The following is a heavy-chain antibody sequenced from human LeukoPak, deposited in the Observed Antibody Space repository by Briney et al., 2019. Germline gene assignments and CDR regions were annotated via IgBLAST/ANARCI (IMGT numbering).Heavy chain of an antibody. J-gene: IGHJ4*01. CDR3: AKDGRNYGDHLDY. D-gene: IGHD4-17*01. V-gene: IGHV3-30*18. CDR1: GFTFSSYG. CDR2: ISYDGSNK. Sequence: GGSLRLSCAAYGFTFSSYGMHWVRQAPGKGLEWVAVISYDGSNKYYADSVKGRFTISRDNSKNTLYLQMNSLRAEDTAVYYCAKDGRNYGDHLDYWGQGTLVTVSS.